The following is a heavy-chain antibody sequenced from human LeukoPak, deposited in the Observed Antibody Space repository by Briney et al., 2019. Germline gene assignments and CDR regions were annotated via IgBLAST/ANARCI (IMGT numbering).Heavy chain of an antibody. CDR2: VYPSAGTS. CDR3: FREDHGGYFDF. J-gene: IGHJ4*02. Sequence: GASVKVSCKASLYIFTRYYMHSVRQAPRHGLEWLGVVYPSAGTSDPAHRFRARITLSDDTSTSTAYMELRSLKSEDTAIYFCFREDHGGYFDFWGQGTLVTVSS. V-gene: IGHV1-46*03. D-gene: IGHD3-16*01. CDR1: LYIFTRYY.